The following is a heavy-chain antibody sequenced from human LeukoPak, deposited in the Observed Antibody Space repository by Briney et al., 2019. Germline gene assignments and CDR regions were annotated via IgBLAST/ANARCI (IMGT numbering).Heavy chain of an antibody. CDR3: ARQKLDYYDSSGYYASDFDY. CDR2: IYHSGST. J-gene: IGHJ4*02. V-gene: IGHV4-38-2*01. Sequence: SETLSLTCAVSGYSISSGYYWGWIRQPPGKGLEWIGSIYHSGSTYYNPSLKSRVTISVDTSKNQFSLKLSSVTAADTAVYHCARQKLDYYDSSGYYASDFDYWGQGTLVTVSS. D-gene: IGHD3-22*01. CDR1: GYSISSGYY.